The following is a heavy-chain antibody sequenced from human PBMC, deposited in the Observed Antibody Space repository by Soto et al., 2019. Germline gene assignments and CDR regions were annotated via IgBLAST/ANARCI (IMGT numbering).Heavy chain of an antibody. Sequence: ASVKVSCKASGGTFSSYAISWVRQAPGQGLEWMGGIIPIFGTANYAQKFQGRVTITADESTSTAYMELSSLRSEDTAVYYCARDRAERITMVRGGDYYYYYGMDVWGQGTTVTVSS. D-gene: IGHD3-10*01. V-gene: IGHV1-69*13. CDR1: GGTFSSYA. J-gene: IGHJ6*02. CDR2: IIPIFGTA. CDR3: ARDRAERITMVRGGDYYYYYGMDV.